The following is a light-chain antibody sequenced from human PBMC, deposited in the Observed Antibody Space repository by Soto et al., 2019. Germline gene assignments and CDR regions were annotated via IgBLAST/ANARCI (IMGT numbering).Light chain of an antibody. CDR3: SSYTGSNTYV. J-gene: IGLJ1*01. V-gene: IGLV2-14*03. Sequence: QSALTQPASVSGSPGQSITISCTGTTSDVGDFYYVSWFQQHPGKAPKLLIYEVYNRPSEVSSRFSGSKSGYMASLTISGLQAEDEADYDCSSYTGSNTYVFGTGTKLTVL. CDR2: EVY. CDR1: TSDVGDFYY.